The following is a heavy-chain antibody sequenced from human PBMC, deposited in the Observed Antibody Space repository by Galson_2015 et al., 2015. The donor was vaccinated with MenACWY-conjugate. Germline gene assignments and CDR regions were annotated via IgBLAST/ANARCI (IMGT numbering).Heavy chain of an antibody. CDR2: IKPDEGEK. V-gene: IGHV3-7*03. CDR1: GFTFSRSW. Sequence: SLRLSCAAYGFTFSRSWMSWVRQPPGKGLEWVANIKPDEGEKYYMDSVKGRFTISRDNPNNLLYLQMNSLGVEDTAVYYCARDIAGSLLWRGFYFDSLGQGTLVTVSS. D-gene: IGHD3-10*01. CDR3: ARDIAGSLLWRGFYFDS. J-gene: IGHJ4*02.